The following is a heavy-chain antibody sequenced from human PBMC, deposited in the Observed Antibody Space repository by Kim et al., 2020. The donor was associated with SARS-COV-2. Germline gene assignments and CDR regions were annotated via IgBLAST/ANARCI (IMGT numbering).Heavy chain of an antibody. V-gene: IGHV3-23*01. J-gene: IGHJ4*02. CDR1: GFTFSSSA. D-gene: IGHD6-19*01. CDR2: ISDSADIT. Sequence: GGSLRLSCAASGFTFSSSAMSWVRQAPGKGLEWVSSISDSADITYYADSVKGRFTISRDNSKNTLYMQITSLRAEDTAVYYCAKDGWGNWGQGTLVTVSS. CDR3: AKDGWGN.